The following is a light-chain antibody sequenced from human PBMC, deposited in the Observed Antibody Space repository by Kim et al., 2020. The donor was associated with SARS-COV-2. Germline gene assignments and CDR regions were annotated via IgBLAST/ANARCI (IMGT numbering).Light chain of an antibody. CDR1: QSISTW. CDR3: QQYNTYSIT. CDR2: KAS. V-gene: IGKV1-5*03. J-gene: IGKJ5*01. Sequence: SASVGDRVTITCRASQSISTWLAWYQQKPGKAPKLLIYKASSLQSGVPSRFSGSGSGTEFTLTITSLQPDDFATYYCQQYNTYSITFGQGTRLGLN.